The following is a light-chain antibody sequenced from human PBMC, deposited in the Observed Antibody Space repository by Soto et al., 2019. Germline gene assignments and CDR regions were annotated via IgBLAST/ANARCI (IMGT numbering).Light chain of an antibody. V-gene: IGLV1-44*01. CDR3: AAWDDSLNGRVL. CDR1: SSNIGSYT. CDR2: SNN. Sequence: QSVLTQPHSASGTPGQRVTISCSGSSSNIGSYTVNWYQQLPGTAPKLLIYSNNQRPSGVPDRFSGSKSGTSASLAISGLQSDDEADYYCAAWDDSLNGRVLFGGGTKLTVL. J-gene: IGLJ2*01.